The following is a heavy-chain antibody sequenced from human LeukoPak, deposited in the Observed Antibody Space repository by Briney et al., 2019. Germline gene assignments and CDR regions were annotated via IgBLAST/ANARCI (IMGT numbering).Heavy chain of an antibody. J-gene: IGHJ4*02. D-gene: IGHD2-21*01. V-gene: IGHV1-3*01. CDR1: GYNFNNYA. CDR3: ARGIWSARTVDYYLDY. CDR2: INAGNSHT. Sequence: ASVKASCKASGYNFNNYAIHWVRQAPGQRFEWMGWINAGNSHTKYSQNFQGRITITRDSSASTVYMELSSLTSEDTAVYYCARGIWSARTVDYYLDYWGQGTLVTVSS.